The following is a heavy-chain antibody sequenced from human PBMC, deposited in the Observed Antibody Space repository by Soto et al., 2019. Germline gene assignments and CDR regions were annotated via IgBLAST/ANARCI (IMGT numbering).Heavy chain of an antibody. Sequence: SETLSLTCAVYGGSYSGYYWSWIRQPPGKGLEWIGEINHSGSTNYNPSLKSRVTISVDKSKNQFSLNLSYVTAADTAVNYCAREEYYHFWSDYNRWYDPWGQGTLVTVSS. J-gene: IGHJ5*02. D-gene: IGHD3-3*01. CDR2: INHSGST. V-gene: IGHV4-34*01. CDR3: AREEYYHFWSDYNRWYDP. CDR1: GGSYSGYY.